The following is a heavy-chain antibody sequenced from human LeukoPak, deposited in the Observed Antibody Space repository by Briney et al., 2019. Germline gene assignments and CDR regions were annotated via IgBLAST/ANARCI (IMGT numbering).Heavy chain of an antibody. J-gene: IGHJ1*01. D-gene: IGHD3/OR15-3a*01. CDR1: GGSMSSYC. CDR2: IHHSGST. Sequence: SETLSQSCTVSGGSMSSYCWSWVRQPPGKGLEWIGNIHHSGSTNYHSSLKSRATMSIDTSKNLFSLNLSSVTAADTAVYYCAGWVWTHSPVEYFANWGERRLLTVSS. V-gene: IGHV4-59*01. CDR3: AGWVWTHSPVEYFAN.